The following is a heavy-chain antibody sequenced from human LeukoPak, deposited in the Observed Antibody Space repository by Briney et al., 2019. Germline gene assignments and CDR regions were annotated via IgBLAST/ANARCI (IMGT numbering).Heavy chain of an antibody. D-gene: IGHD2-2*01. CDR2: IYHSGST. J-gene: IGHJ3*02. CDR3: ARDLRSSTGAFDI. CDR1: GDSIISSNYY. V-gene: IGHV4-39*07. Sequence: ETLSLTCTVSGDSIISSNYYWGWIRQPPGKGLEWIGSIYHSGSTYYNPSLKSRLTMSVDTSKNQFSLKLSSVTAADTAVYYCARDLRSSTGAFDIWGQGTMVTVSS.